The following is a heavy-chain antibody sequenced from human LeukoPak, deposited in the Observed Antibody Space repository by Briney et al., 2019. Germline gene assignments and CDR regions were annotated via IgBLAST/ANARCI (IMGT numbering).Heavy chain of an antibody. CDR2: IYYSGST. Sequence: PSETLSLTCTVSGGSISSSSYYWGWIRQPPGKGLEWIGSIYYSGSTYYNPSLKSRVTISVDTSKNQFSLKLSSVTAADTAVYYCARSRIGAYYMDVWGKGTTVTVSS. V-gene: IGHV4-39*07. D-gene: IGHD4-17*01. CDR1: GGSISSSSYY. J-gene: IGHJ6*03. CDR3: ARSRIGAYYMDV.